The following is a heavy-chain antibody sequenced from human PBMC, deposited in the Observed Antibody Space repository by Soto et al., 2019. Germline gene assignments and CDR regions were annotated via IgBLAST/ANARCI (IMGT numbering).Heavy chain of an antibody. CDR2: ISCDGSNK. Sequence: GGSLRLSCAASGFTFSSYGMHWVRQAPGKGLEWVAVISCDGSNKYYADSVKGRFTISRDNSKNTLYLQMNSLRAEDTAVYYCAKDYSGYYDLWGQGTLVTVSS. CDR3: AKDYSGYYDL. CDR1: GFTFSSYG. D-gene: IGHD3-10*01. V-gene: IGHV3-30*18. J-gene: IGHJ4*02.